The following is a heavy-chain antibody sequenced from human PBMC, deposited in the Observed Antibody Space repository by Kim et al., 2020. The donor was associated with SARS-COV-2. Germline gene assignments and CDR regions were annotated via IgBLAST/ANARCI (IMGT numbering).Heavy chain of an antibody. CDR2: IKQDGSEK. CDR1: GFTFSSYW. J-gene: IGHJ6*02. V-gene: IGHV3-7*03. CDR3: ARGTLGYYYYGMDV. D-gene: IGHD3-3*02. Sequence: GGSLRLSCAASGFTFSSYWMSWVRQAPGKGLEWVANIKQDGSEKYYGDSVKGRFTISRDNAKNSLYLQMNSLRAEDTAVYYCARGTLGYYYYGMDVWGQGTTVTVSS.